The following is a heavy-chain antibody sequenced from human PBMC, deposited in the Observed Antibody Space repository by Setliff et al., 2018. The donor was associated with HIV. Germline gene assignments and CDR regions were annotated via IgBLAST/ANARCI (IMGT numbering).Heavy chain of an antibody. Sequence: GASVKVSCKTSGYLFTSHDINWVRQATGQGLEWLGWMNPINGDTGYAQEFQDRVTLTRDTSIDTAYMELSSLRSEDTAVYYWARGSGDVGDYWGQGSLVTVSS. CDR3: ARGSGDVGDY. CDR1: GYLFTSHD. V-gene: IGHV1-8*01. J-gene: IGHJ4*02. CDR2: MNPINGDT. D-gene: IGHD7-27*01.